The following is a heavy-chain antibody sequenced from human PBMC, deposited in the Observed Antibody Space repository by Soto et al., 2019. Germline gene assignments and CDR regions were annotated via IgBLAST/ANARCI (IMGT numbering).Heavy chain of an antibody. CDR2: INPATGAT. J-gene: IGHJ3*01. V-gene: IGHV1-2*02. Sequence: QLERSGAEVKKPGASVTVSCKASGYIFTDYYLHWVRQAPGQGLEWMGWINPATGATKYKQNFEGRLSLTRDTSKSTGFMDLSRLKSDDSATYYCARKGYGVAFDAWAQGTLVTVSS. CDR1: GYIFTDYY. D-gene: IGHD5-18*01. CDR3: ARKGYGVAFDA.